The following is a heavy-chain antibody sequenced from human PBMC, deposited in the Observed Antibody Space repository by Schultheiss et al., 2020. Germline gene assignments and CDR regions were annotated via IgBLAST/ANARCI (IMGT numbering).Heavy chain of an antibody. D-gene: IGHD2-2*01. CDR1: GFTVSSNY. CDR2: IRSKAYGGTT. CDR3: TTLVVPAATIFGSFDY. Sequence: GGSMRLSCAASGFTVSSNYMSWFRQAPGKGLEWVGFIRSKAYGGTTEYAASVKGRFTISRDDSKNTLYLQMNSLKTEDTAVYYCTTLVVPAATIFGSFDYWGQGTLVTVSS. V-gene: IGHV3-15*01. J-gene: IGHJ4*02.